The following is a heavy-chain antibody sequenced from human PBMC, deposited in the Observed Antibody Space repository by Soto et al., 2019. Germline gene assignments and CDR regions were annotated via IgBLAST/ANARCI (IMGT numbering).Heavy chain of an antibody. CDR1: GGSFSGYY. CDR3: ARRGIAARRVLFDY. Sequence: PSETLSLTCADYGGSFSGYYWSWIRQPPGKGLEWIGEINHSGSTNYNPSLKSRVTISVDTSKDQFSLKLSSVTAADTAVYYCARRGIAARRVLFDYWGQGTLVTVSS. CDR2: INHSGST. D-gene: IGHD6-6*01. J-gene: IGHJ4*02. V-gene: IGHV4-34*01.